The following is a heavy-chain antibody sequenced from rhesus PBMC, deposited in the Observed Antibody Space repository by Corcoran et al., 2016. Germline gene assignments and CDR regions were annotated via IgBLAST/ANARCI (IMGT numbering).Heavy chain of an antibody. V-gene: IGHV4-127*01. CDR1: GYSISSGYG. CDR3: ARGYSSGPRSWDFDI. CDR2: IYGGRGSN. D-gene: IGHD6-31*01. Sequence: QVQLQESGPGLVKPSETLSLTCAVSGYSISSGYGWGWIRQPPGKGLEWIGQIYGGRGSNYNNPSLRSRVTVSKDTSKNQCSLKLSAVTAADTAVYYWARGYSSGPRSWDFDIWGPGTPITISS. J-gene: IGHJ2*01.